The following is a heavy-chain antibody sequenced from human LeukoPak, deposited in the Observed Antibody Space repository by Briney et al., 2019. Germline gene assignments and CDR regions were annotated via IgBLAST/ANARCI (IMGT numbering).Heavy chain of an antibody. CDR3: ARENSDWAFDY. V-gene: IGHV1-2*02. D-gene: IGHD6-19*01. Sequence: ASEKVSCKASGYTFTDYYIHWVRQAPAQGLEWMGWMNANSGGTKYAQKFQGRVTMTRDTSISTAYMELSRLGSDDTAVYYCARENSDWAFDYWGQETLVSVSS. CDR2: MNANSGGT. J-gene: IGHJ4*02. CDR1: GYTFTDYY.